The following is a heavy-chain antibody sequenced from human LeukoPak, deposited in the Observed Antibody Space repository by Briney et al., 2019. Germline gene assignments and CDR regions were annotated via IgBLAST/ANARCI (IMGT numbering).Heavy chain of an antibody. CDR3: AKGSYYDGSGTYYFDY. CDR2: ISGNGDNT. CDR1: GFTFSSYA. D-gene: IGHD3-22*01. Sequence: GGSLRLSCAASGFTFSSYAMNWVRQAPGKGLEWVSAISGNGDNTYYADSVKGRFTISRDNSKNTLYLQMNSLRAEDTALYYCAKGSYYDGSGTYYFDYWGQGTLVTVSS. V-gene: IGHV3-23*01. J-gene: IGHJ4*02.